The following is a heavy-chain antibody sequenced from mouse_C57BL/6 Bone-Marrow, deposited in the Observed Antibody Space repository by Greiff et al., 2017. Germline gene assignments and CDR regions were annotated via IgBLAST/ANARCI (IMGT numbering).Heavy chain of an antibody. CDR2: IYPGSGNT. V-gene: IGHV1-66*01. CDR3: ARGSITTVVDWYFDV. D-gene: IGHD1-1*01. J-gene: IGHJ1*03. CDR1: GYSFTSYY. Sequence: VKVVESGPELVKPGASVKISCKASGYSFTSYYIHWVKQRPGQGLEWIGWIYPGSGNTKYNEKFKGKATLTADTSSSTAYMQLSSLTSEDSAVYYWARGSITTVVDWYFDVWGTGTTVTVSS.